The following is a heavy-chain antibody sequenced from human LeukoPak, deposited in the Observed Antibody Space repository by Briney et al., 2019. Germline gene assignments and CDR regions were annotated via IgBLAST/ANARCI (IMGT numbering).Heavy chain of an antibody. CDR2: IIPIFGTA. CDR3: ARVRQYSSSWLPYHYYMDV. D-gene: IGHD6-13*01. J-gene: IGHJ6*03. V-gene: IGHV1-69*05. CDR1: GATFRGYA. Sequence: APVKVSCKASGATFRGYAISWVRQAPGHGLEWRGGIIPIFGTANYAQKFQGRVTITTDESTSTAYMELSSLRSEDTAVYYCARVRQYSSSWLPYHYYMDVWGKGTTVTVSS.